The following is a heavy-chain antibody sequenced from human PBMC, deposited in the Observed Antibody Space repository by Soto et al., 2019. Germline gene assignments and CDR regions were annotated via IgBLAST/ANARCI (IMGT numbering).Heavy chain of an antibody. CDR2: ISYSDGS. Sequence: PSETLSLTCTVSGGSISSRGSMSGRSFYWGWVRQPPGKGLEWIASISYSDGSFYNSSLKSRLTISVDTSKNQFSLSLRFVTAADTAVYYCASHRTFWPFDYWGQGTVVTVSS. CDR3: ASHRTFWPFDY. J-gene: IGHJ4*02. V-gene: IGHV4-39*01. D-gene: IGHD2-8*01. CDR1: GGSISSRGSMSGRSFY.